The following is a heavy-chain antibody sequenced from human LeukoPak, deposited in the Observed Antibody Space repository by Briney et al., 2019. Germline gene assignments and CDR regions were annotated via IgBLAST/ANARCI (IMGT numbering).Heavy chain of an antibody. CDR1: GGSISSYY. V-gene: IGHV4-59*08. D-gene: IGHD3-3*01. Sequence: SETLSVTCTASGGSISSYYWSWIRQPPGKGLEWIGYIYYSGSTNYNPSLKSRVTISVDTSKNQFSLKLSSVTAADTAVYYCARGTYDFWSGYYYYGMDVWGQGTTVTVSS. J-gene: IGHJ6*02. CDR2: IYYSGST. CDR3: ARGTYDFWSGYYYYGMDV.